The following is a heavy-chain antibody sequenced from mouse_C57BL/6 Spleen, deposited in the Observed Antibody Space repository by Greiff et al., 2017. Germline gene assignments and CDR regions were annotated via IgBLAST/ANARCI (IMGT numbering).Heavy chain of an antibody. V-gene: IGHV1-64*01. D-gene: IGHD2-5*01. CDR3: AREEYYSNYERDFDY. CDR2: IHPNSGST. J-gene: IGHJ2*01. CDR1: GYTFTSYW. Sequence: QVQLQQPGAELVKPGASVKLSCKASGYTFTSYWMHWVKQRPGQGLEWIGMIHPNSGSTNYNEKFKSKATLTVDKSSSTAYMQLSSLTSEDSAVYYCAREEYYSNYERDFDYWGQGTTLTVSS.